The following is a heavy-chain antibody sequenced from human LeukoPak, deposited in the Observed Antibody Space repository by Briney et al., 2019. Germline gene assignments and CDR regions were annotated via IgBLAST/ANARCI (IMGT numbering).Heavy chain of an antibody. D-gene: IGHD5-12*01. V-gene: IGHV3-21*01. J-gene: IGHJ3*01. CDR2: ISRTGSYI. CDR1: GFAFSSYS. CDR3: ARVKEASAFDV. Sequence: GGSLRLSCAASGFAFSSYSMNWVRQAPGKGLEWVSSISRTGSYIYYADLVKGRFTISRDNAKNSLYLQMNSLRAEDTAVYYCARVKEASAFDVWGQGTMVTVSS.